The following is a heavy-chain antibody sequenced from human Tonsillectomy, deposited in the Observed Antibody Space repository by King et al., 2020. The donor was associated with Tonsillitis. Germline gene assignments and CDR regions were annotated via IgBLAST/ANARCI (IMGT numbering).Heavy chain of an antibody. CDR2: IRSKAYGGTT. Sequence: VQLVESGGGLVQPGRSLRLSCTASGFTFGDYAMSWFRQAPGKGLEWVGFIRSKAYGGTTAYAASVKGRFTISRDDSKSIAYLQMNSLKTEDTAVYYCTRKSLDYDFWSGYFIDYWGQGTLVTVSS. CDR1: GFTFGDYA. D-gene: IGHD3-3*01. V-gene: IGHV3-49*03. CDR3: TRKSLDYDFWSGYFIDY. J-gene: IGHJ4*02.